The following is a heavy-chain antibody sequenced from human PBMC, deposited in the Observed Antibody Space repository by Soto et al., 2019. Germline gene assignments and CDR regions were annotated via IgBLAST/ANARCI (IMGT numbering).Heavy chain of an antibody. V-gene: IGHV3-9*01. D-gene: IGHD5-18*01. Sequence: EVQLVESGGGLVQPGRSLRLSCAASGFTFDDYAMHWVRQAPGKGLEWVSGISWNSGSIGYADSVKGRFTISRDNAKNSLDRQMNSLIAEDTASYYCAKVGSYGYRRGGGLDYWGQGTLVTVSA. CDR3: AKVGSYGYRRGGGLDY. CDR2: ISWNSGSI. J-gene: IGHJ4*02. CDR1: GFTFDDYA.